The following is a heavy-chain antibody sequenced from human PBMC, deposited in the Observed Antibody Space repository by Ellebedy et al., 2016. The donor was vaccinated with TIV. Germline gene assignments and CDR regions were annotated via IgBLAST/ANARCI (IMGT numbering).Heavy chain of an antibody. V-gene: IGHV4-31*03. CDR1: GGSISSGGYY. CDR2: IYYSGST. D-gene: IGHD2-21*02. Sequence: SETLSLTXTVSGGSISSGGYYWSWIRQHPGKGLEWIGYIYYSGSTYYNPSLKSRVTISVDTSKNQFSLKLSSVTAADTAVYYCARARTGGVVVTASRGRSNWFDPWGQGTLVTVSS. CDR3: ARARTGGVVVTASRGRSNWFDP. J-gene: IGHJ5*02.